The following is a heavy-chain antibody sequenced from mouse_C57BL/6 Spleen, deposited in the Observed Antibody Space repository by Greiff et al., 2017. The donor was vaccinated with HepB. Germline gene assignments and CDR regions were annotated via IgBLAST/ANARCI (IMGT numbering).Heavy chain of an antibody. J-gene: IGHJ4*01. Sequence: VQLQQSGAELVRPGASVKLSCTASGFNIKDDYMHWVKQRPEQGLEWIGWIDPENGDTEYASKFQGKATITADTSSTTAYLQLSSLTSEDTAVYYCTSYGMDYWGQGTSVTVSS. CDR1: GFNIKDDY. V-gene: IGHV14-4*01. CDR3: TSYGMDY. CDR2: IDPENGDT. D-gene: IGHD1-1*01.